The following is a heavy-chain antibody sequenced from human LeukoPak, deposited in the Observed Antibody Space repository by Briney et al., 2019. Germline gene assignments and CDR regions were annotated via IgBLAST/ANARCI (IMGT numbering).Heavy chain of an antibody. CDR1: GFTFDDYA. V-gene: IGHV3-9*01. D-gene: IGHD1-14*01. CDR2: ISWNSGSI. J-gene: IGHJ4*02. CDR3: AKDLAGLTRAPFDY. Sequence: PGRSLRLSCAASGFTFDDYAMHWVRQAPGKGLEWVSGISWNSGSIGYADSVKGRFTISRDNAKNSLYLQMNSLRAEDTALYYCAKDLAGLTRAPFDYWGQGTLVTVSS.